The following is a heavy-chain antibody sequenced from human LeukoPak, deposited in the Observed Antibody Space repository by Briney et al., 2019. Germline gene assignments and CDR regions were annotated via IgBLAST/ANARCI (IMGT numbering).Heavy chain of an antibody. D-gene: IGHD1-26*01. CDR3: AKDPAGGSYPNYFDY. Sequence: GESLKISCAASGFTFSSYAMSWVRQAPGKGLEWVSAISGSGGSTYYADSVKGRFTISRDNSKNTLYLQMNSLRAEDTAVYYCAKDPAGGSYPNYFDYWGQGTLVTVSS. CDR1: GFTFSSYA. J-gene: IGHJ4*02. V-gene: IGHV3-23*01. CDR2: ISGSGGST.